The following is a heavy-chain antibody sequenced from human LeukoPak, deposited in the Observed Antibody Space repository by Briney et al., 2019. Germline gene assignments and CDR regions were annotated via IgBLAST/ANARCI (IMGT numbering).Heavy chain of an antibody. CDR1: GLTFRSCA. J-gene: IGHJ4*02. Sequence: GGSLRLSCAASGLTFRSCAMSWVRQAPGKGLEWVSGISGSGDRTYYADSVKGRFTISRDNSKNTLYLQINTLRAEDTAVYYCAKDFTVVVPTAVALFDYWGRGTLVTVSS. D-gene: IGHD2-2*01. V-gene: IGHV3-23*01. CDR3: AKDFTVVVPTAVALFDY. CDR2: ISGSGDRT.